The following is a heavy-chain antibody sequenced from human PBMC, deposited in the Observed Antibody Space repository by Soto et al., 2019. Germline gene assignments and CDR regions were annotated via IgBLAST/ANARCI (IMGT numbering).Heavy chain of an antibody. D-gene: IGHD6-13*01. J-gene: IGHJ5*02. CDR1: GYAFTSYA. CDR3: ARVSSSWYGGWFDP. V-gene: IGHV1-3*01. Sequence: ASVKVSCKASGYAFTSYAMHWVRQAPGQRLEWMGWINAGNGNTKYSQKFQGRVTITRDTSASTAYMELSSLRSEDTAVYYCARVSSSWYGGWFDPWGQGTLVTVSS. CDR2: INAGNGNT.